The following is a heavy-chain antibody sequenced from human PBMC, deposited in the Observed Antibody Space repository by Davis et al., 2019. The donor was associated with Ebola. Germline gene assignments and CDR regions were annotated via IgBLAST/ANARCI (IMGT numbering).Heavy chain of an antibody. J-gene: IGHJ4*02. Sequence: PGGSLRLSCAASGFTFSSYAMHWVRQAPGKGLEWVAVISYDGSNKYYADSVKGRFTISRDNSKNTLYLQMNSLRAEDTAVYYCARDTFPRGYGSGSYYHYWGQGTLVTVSS. V-gene: IGHV3-30-3*01. CDR3: ARDTFPRGYGSGSYYHY. CDR1: GFTFSSYA. D-gene: IGHD3-10*01. CDR2: ISYDGSNK.